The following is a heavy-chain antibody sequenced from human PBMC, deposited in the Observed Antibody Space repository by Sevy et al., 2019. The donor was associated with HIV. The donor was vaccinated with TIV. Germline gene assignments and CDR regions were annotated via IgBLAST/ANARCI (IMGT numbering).Heavy chain of an antibody. CDR3: ARESGSYRGDSFDI. Sequence: GWSLRLSCAASGFTFSSYEMNWVRQAPGKGLEWVSYISSRDVIYYPDSVKGRFTISRDNAKNSLYLQMTSLRAEDTAVYYCARESGSYRGDSFDIWGQGTMVTVSS. V-gene: IGHV3-48*03. D-gene: IGHD3-10*01. CDR1: GFTFSSYE. J-gene: IGHJ3*02. CDR2: ISSRDVI.